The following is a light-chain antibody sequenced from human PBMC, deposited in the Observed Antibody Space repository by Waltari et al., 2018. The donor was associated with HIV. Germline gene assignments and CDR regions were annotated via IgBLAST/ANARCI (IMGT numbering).Light chain of an antibody. V-gene: IGKV3-11*01. J-gene: IGKJ4*01. CDR3: QVRSDWPPALT. Sequence: EIVLTQSPATVSLSPGERATLSCSTSQTINTYLAWYQQKPGQAPRLLIYDASNRATGIPARFSGSGSGTDFTLAISSLEPEDFAVYYCQVRSDWPPALTFGGGTTIEIK. CDR1: QTINTY. CDR2: DAS.